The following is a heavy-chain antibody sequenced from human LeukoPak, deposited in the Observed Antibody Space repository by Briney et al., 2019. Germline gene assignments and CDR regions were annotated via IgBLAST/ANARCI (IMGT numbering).Heavy chain of an antibody. D-gene: IGHD6-19*01. V-gene: IGHV3-11*01. J-gene: IGHJ6*03. Sequence: GGSLRLSCAASGFTFSDYYMSWIRQAPGKGLEWVSYISSSGSTIYYADSVKGRFTISRDNAKNSLYLQMNSLRAEDTAVYYCARVWRSSGSLNYYYYYMDVWGKGTTVTVSS. CDR1: GFTFSDYY. CDR2: ISSSGSTI. CDR3: ARVWRSSGSLNYYYYYMDV.